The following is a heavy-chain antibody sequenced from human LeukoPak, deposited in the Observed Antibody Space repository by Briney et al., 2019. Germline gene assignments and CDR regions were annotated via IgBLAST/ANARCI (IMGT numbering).Heavy chain of an antibody. Sequence: ASVEVSCKASGYTFTSYGISWVRQAPGQGLEWMGWISAYNGNTNYAQKLQGRVTMNTDTSTSTAYMELRSLRSDDTAVYYCARLQQTIVGATNFDYWGQGTLVTVSS. CDR1: GYTFTSYG. CDR2: ISAYNGNT. J-gene: IGHJ4*02. CDR3: ARLQQTIVGATNFDY. D-gene: IGHD1-26*01. V-gene: IGHV1-18*01.